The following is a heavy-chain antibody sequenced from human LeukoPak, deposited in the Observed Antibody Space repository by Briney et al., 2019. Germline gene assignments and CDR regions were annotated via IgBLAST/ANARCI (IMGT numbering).Heavy chain of an antibody. CDR3: AVTIAVGY. CDR1: GFNFSGYW. CDR2: IKEDGSEK. V-gene: IGHV3-7*01. Sequence: GGSLRLSCIGSGFNFSGYWMTWVRQAPGKGLERVGNIKEDGSEKHYVDSVKGRFTISRDNAKNSLSLQMNTLRVEDTAIYYCAVTIAVGYWGQGALVTVSS. D-gene: IGHD6-19*01. J-gene: IGHJ4*02.